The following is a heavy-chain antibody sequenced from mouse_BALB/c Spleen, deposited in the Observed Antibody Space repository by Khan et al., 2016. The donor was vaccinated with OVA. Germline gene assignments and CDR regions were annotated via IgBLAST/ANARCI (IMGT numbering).Heavy chain of an antibody. CDR1: GYTLTNYW. V-gene: IGHV1-69*02. CDR3: TRGDPGNFDF. D-gene: IGHD2-13*01. J-gene: IGHJ2*01. Sequence: QVQLQQPGSDLVRPGASVKLSCKASGYTLTNYWINWVKQRPGQGLKWIGNIYPSDSYTNYNQKFKDKATLTVDKFSSTAYMQLSSPTSEDSAFYDSTRGDPGNFDFWGQGTTLTVSS. CDR2: IYPSDSYT.